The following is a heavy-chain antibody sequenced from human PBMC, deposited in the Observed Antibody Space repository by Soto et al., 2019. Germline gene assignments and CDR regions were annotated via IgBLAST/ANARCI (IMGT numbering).Heavy chain of an antibody. CDR2: IYPDDSDT. CDR1: GYSFTSYW. Sequence: PGEXLKISCEGSGYSFTSYWIAWVRTMPGKGLEWMGIIYPDDSDTRYSPSFQGQVTISADKSISTAYLQWSSLKASDTAMYYCARPIAVAGQYGMDVWGQGTTVTVS. V-gene: IGHV5-51*01. CDR3: ARPIAVAGQYGMDV. J-gene: IGHJ6*02. D-gene: IGHD6-19*01.